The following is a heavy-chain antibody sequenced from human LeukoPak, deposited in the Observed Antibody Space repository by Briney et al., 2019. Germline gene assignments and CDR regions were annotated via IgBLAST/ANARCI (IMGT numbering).Heavy chain of an antibody. CDR3: ASSGLLELQAFDY. CDR2: IIPIFGTA. V-gene: IGHV1-69*05. D-gene: IGHD1-7*01. CDR1: GGTFSSYA. J-gene: IGHJ4*02. Sequence: GASVKVSCEASGGTFSSYAISWVRQAPGQGLEWMGRIIPIFGTANYAQKFQGRVTITTDESTSTAYMELSSLRSEDTAVYYCASSGLLELQAFDYWGQGTLVTVSS.